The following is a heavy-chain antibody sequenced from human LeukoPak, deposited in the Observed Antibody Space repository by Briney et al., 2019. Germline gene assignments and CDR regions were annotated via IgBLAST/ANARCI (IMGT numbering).Heavy chain of an antibody. CDR2: INPSGGST. D-gene: IGHD2-15*01. J-gene: IGHJ5*02. CDR3: AREGVVVVAATTINWFDP. V-gene: IGHV1-46*01. CDR1: GYTFTSYY. Sequence: ASEKVSCKASGYTFTSYYMHWVRQAPGQGLEWMGIINPSGGSTSYAQKFQGRVTMTRDTSTSTVYMELSSLRSEDTAVYYCAREGVVVVAATTINWFDPWGQGTLVTVSS.